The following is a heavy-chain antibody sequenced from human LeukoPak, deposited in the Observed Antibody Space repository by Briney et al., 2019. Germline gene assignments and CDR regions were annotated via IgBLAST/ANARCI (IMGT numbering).Heavy chain of an antibody. D-gene: IGHD2/OR15-2a*01. Sequence: GASVKVSCKASGYTFTSYGISWVRQAPGQGLEWMGWISAYNGNTNYAQKPQGRGTMTTDTSTSTAYMALRSLRSDDTAVYYCASQYWDDAFGIWGQGTMVTVSS. CDR1: GYTFTSYG. V-gene: IGHV1-18*01. CDR3: ASQYWDDAFGI. CDR2: ISAYNGNT. J-gene: IGHJ3*02.